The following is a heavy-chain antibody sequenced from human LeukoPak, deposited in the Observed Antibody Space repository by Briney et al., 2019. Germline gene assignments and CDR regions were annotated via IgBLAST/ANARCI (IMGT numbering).Heavy chain of an antibody. J-gene: IGHJ5*02. D-gene: IGHD2-2*01. CDR3: ARDRYCSTP. V-gene: IGHV3-7*03. Sequence: GGSLRLSCTASGFTFSNYWMSWVRQAPGKGLEWVANIKQDGSEKYYVDSVKGRFTISRGNARNSLYLQMNGLRAEDTAVYYCARDRYCSTPWGQGTLVTVSS. CDR2: IKQDGSEK. CDR1: GFTFSNYW.